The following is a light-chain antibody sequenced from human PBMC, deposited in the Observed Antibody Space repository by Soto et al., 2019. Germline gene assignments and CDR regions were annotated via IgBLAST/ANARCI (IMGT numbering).Light chain of an antibody. Sequence: SYELTQPPSVSVSPGQTARITCSGDALPKQYAYWYQQKPGQAPVLVIYKDSERPSGIPERFSGSSSGTTVTLTISGVQAEDEADYYCQSADSSDPDYVFGTGTKVTVL. CDR1: ALPKQY. V-gene: IGLV3-25*02. CDR3: QSADSSDPDYV. CDR2: KDS. J-gene: IGLJ1*01.